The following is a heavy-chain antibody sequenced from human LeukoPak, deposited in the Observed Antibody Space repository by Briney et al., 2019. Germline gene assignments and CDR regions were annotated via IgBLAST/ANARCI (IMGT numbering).Heavy chain of an antibody. J-gene: IGHJ4*02. CDR2: IKLDGSEQ. CDR3: ARAPARARLDY. D-gene: IGHD6-6*01. Sequence: GGSLRLSCAASGFTFSRYWMYWVRQAPGKGLEWVASIKLDGSEQYYVDSVKGRFTIPRDNAKSSLYLQMNSLRAEDTAVYYCARAPARARLDYWGQGTLVTVSS. V-gene: IGHV3-7*01. CDR1: GFTFSRYW.